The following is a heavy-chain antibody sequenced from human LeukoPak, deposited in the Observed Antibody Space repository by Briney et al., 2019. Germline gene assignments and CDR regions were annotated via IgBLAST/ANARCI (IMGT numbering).Heavy chain of an antibody. Sequence: SETLSLTCTVSGGSISSSGYYWGWIRQPPGKGLEWIGSIYYSGSTYYNPSLKSRVTISVDTSKNQFSLKLSSVTAADTAVYYCARGTRITMIVVVRSAFDIWGQGTMVTVSS. D-gene: IGHD3-22*01. CDR1: GGSISSSGYY. V-gene: IGHV4-39*07. CDR2: IYYSGST. CDR3: ARGTRITMIVVVRSAFDI. J-gene: IGHJ3*02.